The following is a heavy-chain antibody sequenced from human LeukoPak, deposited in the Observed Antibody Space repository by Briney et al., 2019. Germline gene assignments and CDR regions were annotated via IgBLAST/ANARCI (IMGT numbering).Heavy chain of an antibody. CDR2: ISGGST. Sequence: GSLRLSCATSGFTFRSYAMIWVRQAPERGLQWVSGISGGSTYYADSVKGRFTISRDNSKNTLYLQMNSLRAEDTAVYYCAKTNEDYDFWSGYYGLWGQGTLVTVSS. CDR1: GFTFRSYA. J-gene: IGHJ4*02. CDR3: AKTNEDYDFWSGYYGL. V-gene: IGHV3-23*01. D-gene: IGHD3-3*01.